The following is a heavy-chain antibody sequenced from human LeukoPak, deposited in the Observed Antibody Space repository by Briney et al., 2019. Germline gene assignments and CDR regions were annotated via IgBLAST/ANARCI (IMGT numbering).Heavy chain of an antibody. Sequence: GGSLRLSCAATGFTFNIHWMTWVRQAPGKGLEWVANIKQNGTDTSYVDSVKGRFSISRDNAKNSVYLQMNSLRVEDTAVYYCARDLSHYSDSSGYFDYWGQGTLVTVSS. V-gene: IGHV3-7*01. CDR1: GFTFNIHW. D-gene: IGHD3-22*01. CDR3: ARDLSHYSDSSGYFDY. J-gene: IGHJ4*02. CDR2: IKQNGTDT.